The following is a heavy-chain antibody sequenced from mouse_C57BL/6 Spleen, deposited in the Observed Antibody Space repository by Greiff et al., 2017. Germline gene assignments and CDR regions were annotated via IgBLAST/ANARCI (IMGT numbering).Heavy chain of an antibody. J-gene: IGHJ1*03. V-gene: IGHV1-53*01. CDR3: ARRPVGRPYWYFDV. CDR1: GYTFTSYW. D-gene: IGHD1-1*01. Sequence: VQLQQSGTELVKPGASVKLSCKASGYTFTSYWMHGVKQRPGQGLGWIGNVNPSNGGTNYNEKFKSKATLTVDKSSSTAYMQLSSLTSEDSAVYYCARRPVGRPYWYFDVWGTGTTVTVSS. CDR2: VNPSNGGT.